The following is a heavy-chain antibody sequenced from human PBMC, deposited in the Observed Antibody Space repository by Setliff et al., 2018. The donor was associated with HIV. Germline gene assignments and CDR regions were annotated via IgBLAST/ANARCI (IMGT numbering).Heavy chain of an antibody. D-gene: IGHD3-10*01. CDR3: ARQGGYNSPLMV. CDR1: GGSITSYY. CDR2: IFDSGTT. J-gene: IGHJ4*02. Sequence: SETLSLTCTVSGGSITSYYWNWIRQSPGKGLEWIGYIFDSGTTKCNPSVTSRVTISVDASKNQFFLQLISVTAADTAVYYCARQGGYNSPLMVWGQGKLVTVSS. V-gene: IGHV4-59*08.